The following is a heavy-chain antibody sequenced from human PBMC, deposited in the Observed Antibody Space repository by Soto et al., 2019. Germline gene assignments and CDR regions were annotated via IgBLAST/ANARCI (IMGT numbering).Heavy chain of an antibody. D-gene: IGHD2-2*01. J-gene: IGHJ6*02. Sequence: PGGSLRLSCAASGFTFSSYGMHWVRQAPGKGLEWVAVIWYDGSNKYYADSVKGRFTISRDNSKNTLYLQMNSLRAEDTAVYYCARDWGDIVVVPAAMAYYYGMDVWGQGTTVTVS. V-gene: IGHV3-33*01. CDR1: GFTFSSYG. CDR2: IWYDGSNK. CDR3: ARDWGDIVVVPAAMAYYYGMDV.